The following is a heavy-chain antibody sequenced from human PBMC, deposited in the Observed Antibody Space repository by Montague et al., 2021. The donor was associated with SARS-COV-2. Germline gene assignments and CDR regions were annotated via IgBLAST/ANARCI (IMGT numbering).Heavy chain of an antibody. CDR1: AGSLSSRSNY. V-gene: IGHV4-39*07. Sequence: SETLSLTCTVSAGSLSSRSNYWGWIRQPPGMGLQWIGSVDSARSTYYXXXLKSRVTISLDTSKNQFSLKLSSVTAADTAVYYCARDEYNRYWYKYWGQGALVTVSS. D-gene: IGHD2-8*02. J-gene: IGHJ4*02. CDR3: ARDEYNRYWYKY. CDR2: VDSARST.